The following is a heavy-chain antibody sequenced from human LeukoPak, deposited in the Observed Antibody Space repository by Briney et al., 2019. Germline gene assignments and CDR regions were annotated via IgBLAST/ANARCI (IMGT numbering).Heavy chain of an antibody. D-gene: IGHD2-2*01. CDR3: ARDRSPWAAAANLDAFDI. Sequence: ASVKVSCKASGGTFSSYAISWVRQAPGQGLEWIGGIIPIFGTANYAQKFQGRVTITADKSTSTAYMELSSLRSEDTAVYYCARDRSPWAAAANLDAFDIWGQGTMVTVSS. J-gene: IGHJ3*02. CDR1: GGTFSSYA. V-gene: IGHV1-69*06. CDR2: IIPIFGTA.